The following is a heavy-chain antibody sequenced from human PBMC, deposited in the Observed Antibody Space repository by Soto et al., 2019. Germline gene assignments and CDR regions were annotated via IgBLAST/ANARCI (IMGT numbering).Heavy chain of an antibody. J-gene: IGHJ3*02. CDR1: GYPVTAYY. V-gene: IGHV1-2*02. CDR3: ARGGGVGVAGSAAFDM. CDR2: INPATGAA. Sequence: QLHLVQSGAVVKKPGASVTVSCSASGYPVTAYYMHWVRQAPGRGLEWMGGINPATGAAKYTQTFQGRVTMARGTATGTVFMELSGLTSEDTAVFYWARGGGVGVAGSAAFDMWGQGTLVTVSS. D-gene: IGHD3-3*01.